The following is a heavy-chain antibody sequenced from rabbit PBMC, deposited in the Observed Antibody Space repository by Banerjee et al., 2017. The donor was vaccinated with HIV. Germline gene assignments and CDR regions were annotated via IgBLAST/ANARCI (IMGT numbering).Heavy chain of an antibody. CDR1: GFSFSNSYW. D-gene: IGHD4-1*01. J-gene: IGHJ4*01. CDR2: IHVGSGGTT. CDR3: ARGSSGWEFNL. V-gene: IGHV1S40*01. Sequence: QSLEESGGDLVKPGASLTLTCTASGFSFSNSYWICWVRQAPGKGLEWIACIHVGSGGTTYYANWAKGRFTISKTSSTTVTLQMTSLTAADTATYFCARGSSGWEFNLWGPGTLVTVS.